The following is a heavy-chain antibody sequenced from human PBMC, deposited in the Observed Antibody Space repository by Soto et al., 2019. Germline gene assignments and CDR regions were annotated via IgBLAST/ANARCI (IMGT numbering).Heavy chain of an antibody. D-gene: IGHD3-3*01. CDR3: TRHHYDFWSGYYRTNYYYYYMDV. Sequence: PGGSLRLSCAASGFTFSGSAMPWVRQASGKGLEWVGRIRSKANSYATAYAASVKGRFTISRDDSKNTAYLQMNSLKTEDTAVYYCTRHHYDFWSGYYRTNYYYYYMDVWGKGTTVTVSS. CDR2: IRSKANSYAT. V-gene: IGHV3-73*01. CDR1: GFTFSGSA. J-gene: IGHJ6*03.